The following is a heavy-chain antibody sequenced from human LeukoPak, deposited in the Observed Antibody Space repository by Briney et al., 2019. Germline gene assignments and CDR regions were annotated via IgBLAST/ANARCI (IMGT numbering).Heavy chain of an antibody. V-gene: IGHV3-23*01. Sequence: GGSLRLSCAASGFTFSSYAMSWVRQAPGKGLEWVSAISGSGGSTYYADSVKGRFTISRDNSKNTLYLQMNSLKNEDTAVYYCARVSLVIRRYFDYWGQGTLVTVSS. CDR1: GFTFSSYA. CDR3: ARVSLVIRRYFDY. J-gene: IGHJ4*02. D-gene: IGHD5/OR15-5a*01. CDR2: ISGSGGST.